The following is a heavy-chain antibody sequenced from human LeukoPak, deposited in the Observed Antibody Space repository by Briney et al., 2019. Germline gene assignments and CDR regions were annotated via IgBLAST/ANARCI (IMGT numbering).Heavy chain of an antibody. CDR2: INHSGST. V-gene: IGHV4-34*01. CDR1: GGSFSGYY. D-gene: IGHD6-6*01. J-gene: IGHJ4*02. CDR3: ARLTSSSSSRIDY. Sequence: SETLSLTCAVYGGSFSGYYWSWIRQPPGKGLEWIGEINHSGSTNYNPSLKSRVTISVDTSKNQFSLKLSSVTAADTAVYYCARLTSSSSSRIDYWGQGTLVTVSS.